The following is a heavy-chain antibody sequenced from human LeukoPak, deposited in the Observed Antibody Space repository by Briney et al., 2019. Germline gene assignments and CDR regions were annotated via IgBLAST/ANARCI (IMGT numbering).Heavy chain of an antibody. J-gene: IGHJ6*03. CDR1: GGSIGSHY. V-gene: IGHV4-59*11. D-gene: IGHD5-18*01. CDR2: IFYSGTT. CDR3: AREGGYSYGSPYYYYYYMDV. Sequence: PSETLSLTCTVSGGSIGSHYWTWIRQPPGKGLEWIGFIFYSGTTNYNPSLKSRVTISVDTSKNQFSLKLSSVTAADTAVYYCAREGGYSYGSPYYYYYYMDVWGKGTTVTVSS.